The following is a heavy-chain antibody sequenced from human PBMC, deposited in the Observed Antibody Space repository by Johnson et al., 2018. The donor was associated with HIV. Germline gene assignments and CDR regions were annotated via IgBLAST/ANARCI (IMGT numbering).Heavy chain of an antibody. D-gene: IGHD4-17*01. CDR3: ARANSYGDYRAKAFDI. CDR1: GFTFSSYG. J-gene: IGHJ3*02. CDR2: IWYDGHFT. Sequence: VQLVESGGGVVQPGRSLRLSCAASGFTFSSYGMHWVRQAPGQGLEWVAVIWYDGHFTYYGESVKGRFTISRDNSKNTVFLEMNSLRAEDTALYYCARANSYGDYRAKAFDIWGQGTMVTVSS. V-gene: IGHV3-33*01.